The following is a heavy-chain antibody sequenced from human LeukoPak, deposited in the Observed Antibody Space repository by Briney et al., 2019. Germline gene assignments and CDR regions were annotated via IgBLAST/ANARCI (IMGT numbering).Heavy chain of an antibody. CDR3: ARPITIFGVADAFDI. Sequence: GASVKVSCKASGYTFTSYDINWVRQATGQGLEWMGWMNPNSGGTNYAQKFQGRVTMTRDTSISTAYMELSRLRSDDTAVYYCARPITIFGVADAFDIWGQGTMVTVPS. CDR2: MNPNSGGT. V-gene: IGHV1-2*02. D-gene: IGHD3-3*01. J-gene: IGHJ3*02. CDR1: GYTFTSYD.